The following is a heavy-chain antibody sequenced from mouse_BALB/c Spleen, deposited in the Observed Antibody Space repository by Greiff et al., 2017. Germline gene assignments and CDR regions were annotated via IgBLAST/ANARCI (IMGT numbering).Heavy chain of an antibody. CDR2: INPSTGYT. J-gene: IGHJ3*01. V-gene: IGHV1-7*01. CDR3: ARWGDWFAY. Sequence: VQLQQSGAELAKPGASVKMSCKASGYTFTSYWMHWVKQRPGQGLEWIGYINPSTGYTEYNQKFKDKATLTADQSSSTAYMQLSSLTSEDSAVYYCARWGDWFAYWGQGTLVTVSA. CDR1: GYTFTSYW.